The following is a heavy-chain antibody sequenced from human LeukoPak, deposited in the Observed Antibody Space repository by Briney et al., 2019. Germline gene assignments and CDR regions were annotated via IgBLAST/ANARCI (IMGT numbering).Heavy chain of an antibody. J-gene: IGHJ3*01. CDR1: GFTFSTYP. D-gene: IGHD6-13*01. CDR2: ISYDESNK. Sequence: PGGSLRLSCAASGFTFSTYPMYWVRQAPGKGLEWVAVISYDESNKYYADSVKGRFTVSRENSKNTLSLQMNSLRAEDTAVYYCVRVRDSSNWYVFDVWGQGTMVTVSS. V-gene: IGHV3-30*04. CDR3: VRVRDSSNWYVFDV.